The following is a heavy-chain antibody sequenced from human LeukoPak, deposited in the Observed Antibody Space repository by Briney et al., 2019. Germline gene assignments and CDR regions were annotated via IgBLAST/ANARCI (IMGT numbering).Heavy chain of an antibody. J-gene: IGHJ5*01. Sequence: ASVKVSFKASGHTFTGYNMHWVRQAPGQGPEWMGWINSDSGDTNYAQKFQGRVTMTRDTSISTAYMDLSRLRSDDTAAYYCARDRQGLDSWGQGTLVTVSS. CDR1: GHTFTGYN. CDR2: INSDSGDT. V-gene: IGHV1-2*02. CDR3: ARDRQGLDS. D-gene: IGHD6-6*01.